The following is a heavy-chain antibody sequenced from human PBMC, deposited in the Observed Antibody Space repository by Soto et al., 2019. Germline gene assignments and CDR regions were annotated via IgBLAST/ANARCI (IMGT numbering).Heavy chain of an antibody. Sequence: GVSLKNSRKGFGKSLTSYWINRVRQMPGKGQEGLGRIDPSDSYTNYSPSFQGHVTISADKAISTAYLQWSSLKASDTAMYYCASGAGVYYDSSGYRYYGMDVWGQGTTVTVSS. V-gene: IGHV5-10-1*01. CDR3: ASGAGVYYDSSGYRYYGMDV. CDR2: IDPSDSYT. CDR1: GKSLTSYW. J-gene: IGHJ6*02. D-gene: IGHD3-22*01.